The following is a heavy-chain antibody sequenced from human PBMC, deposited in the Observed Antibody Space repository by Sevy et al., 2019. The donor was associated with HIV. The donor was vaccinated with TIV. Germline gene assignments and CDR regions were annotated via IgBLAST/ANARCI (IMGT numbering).Heavy chain of an antibody. CDR1: GYTFASNG. V-gene: IGHV1-18*01. J-gene: IGHJ4*02. CDR3: ARGYCSGGGCYPGGY. D-gene: IGHD2-15*01. CDR2: INTFTGDT. Sequence: ASVKVSCKASGYTFASNGISWVRQAPGQGLEWMGWINTFTGDTNYLQKLQDRVTMTKDTSTSTVYMELRSLRSDDTAVYYCARGYCSGGGCYPGGYWGQGTLVTVSS.